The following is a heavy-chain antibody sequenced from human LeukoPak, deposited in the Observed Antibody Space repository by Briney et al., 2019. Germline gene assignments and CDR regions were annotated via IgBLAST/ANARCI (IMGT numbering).Heavy chain of an antibody. V-gene: IGHV4-39*01. CDR1: GASISISSYY. D-gene: IGHD2-15*01. J-gene: IGHJ4*02. CDR3: ARGVAGYSDY. CDR2: IYYSGST. Sequence: SETLSLTCTVSGASISISSYYWGWIRQPPGKGLEWIGSIYYSGSTYYNPSLKNRVTISVDTSKNQFSLKLSSVTATDPAVYYCARGVAGYSDYWGQGALVTVSS.